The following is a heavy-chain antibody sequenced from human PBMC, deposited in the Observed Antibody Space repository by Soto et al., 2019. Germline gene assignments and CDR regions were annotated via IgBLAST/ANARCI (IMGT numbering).Heavy chain of an antibody. D-gene: IGHD2-2*02. J-gene: IGHJ4*02. CDR1: GFTFSSYA. V-gene: IGHV3-23*01. CDR2: ISGSGGST. CDR3: AKFSPGDIVVVPAAIDY. Sequence: PGGSLRLSCAASGFTFSSYAMSWVRQAPGKGLEWVSAISGSGGSTYYADSVKGRFTISRDNSKNTLYLQMNSLRAEDTAVYYCAKFSPGDIVVVPAAIDYWGRGTLVTVSS.